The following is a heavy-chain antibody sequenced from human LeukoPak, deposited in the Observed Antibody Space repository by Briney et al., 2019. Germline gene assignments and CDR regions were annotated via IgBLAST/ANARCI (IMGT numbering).Heavy chain of an antibody. CDR3: ARITFVVEGYGMDV. V-gene: IGHV4-59*08. Sequence: SETLSLTCTVSGGSITNNYWNWIRQSPGKGLEWIGYFYYSGRNNYNPSLKSRVTISGDTSKNQLSLKLTSVTAADTAVYYCARITFVVEGYGMDVWGQGTTVTVSS. CDR1: GGSITNNY. CDR2: FYYSGRN. D-gene: IGHD2-21*01. J-gene: IGHJ6*02.